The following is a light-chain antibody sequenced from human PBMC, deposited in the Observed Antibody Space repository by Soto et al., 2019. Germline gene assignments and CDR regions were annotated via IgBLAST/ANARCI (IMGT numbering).Light chain of an antibody. Sequence: EIVLTQSPATLSVSPGGRATLSCRASQDVMYDLAWYQQKPGQAPRLLVYGASTRATDAPPRFRGSGSGTGFSLTISSLQSEDFATYYCQQYRSWPRTFGQGSRVEIK. CDR3: QQYRSWPRT. CDR1: QDVMYD. V-gene: IGKV3-15*01. CDR2: GAS. J-gene: IGKJ1*01.